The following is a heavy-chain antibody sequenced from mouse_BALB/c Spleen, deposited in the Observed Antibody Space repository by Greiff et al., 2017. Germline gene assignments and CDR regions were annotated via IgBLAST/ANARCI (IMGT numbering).Heavy chain of an antibody. CDR1: GFNIKDYY. Sequence: VQLKESGAELVRSGASVKLSCTASGFNIKDYYMHWVKQRPEQGLEWIGWIDPENGDTEYAPKFQGKATMTADTSSNTAYLQLSSLTSEDTAVYYCNEGYYGSSYGFAYWGQGTLVTVSA. V-gene: IGHV14-4*02. CDR2: IDPENGDT. CDR3: NEGYYGSSYGFAY. D-gene: IGHD1-1*01. J-gene: IGHJ3*01.